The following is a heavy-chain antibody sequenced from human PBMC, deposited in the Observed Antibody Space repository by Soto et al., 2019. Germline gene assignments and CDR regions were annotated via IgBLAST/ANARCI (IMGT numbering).Heavy chain of an antibody. Sequence: EVQLLESGGGLVQPGGSLRLSCAASGFTFSSYAMSWVRQAPGKGLEWVSAISGSGVSTYYADSVKGRFTVSRDNSKNTLFLQMNSLRAEDTAVYYCATEYDYSSGWERIDYWGQGTLVTVSS. J-gene: IGHJ4*02. D-gene: IGHD6-19*01. CDR2: ISGSGVST. V-gene: IGHV3-23*01. CDR3: ATEYDYSSGWERIDY. CDR1: GFTFSSYA.